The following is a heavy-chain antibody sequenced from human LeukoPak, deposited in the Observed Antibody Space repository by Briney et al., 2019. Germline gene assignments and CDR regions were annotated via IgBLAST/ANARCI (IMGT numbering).Heavy chain of an antibody. CDR3: ARDRVVKPYYYYYYGMDV. J-gene: IGHJ6*02. V-gene: IGHV1-69*04. Sequence: ASVKVSCKASGGTFSSYAISWVRQATGQGLEWMGRIIPILGIANYAQKFQGRVTITADKSTSTAYMELSSLRSEDTAVYYCARDRVVKPYYYYYYGMDVWGQGTTVTVSS. D-gene: IGHD3-22*01. CDR1: GGTFSSYA. CDR2: IIPILGIA.